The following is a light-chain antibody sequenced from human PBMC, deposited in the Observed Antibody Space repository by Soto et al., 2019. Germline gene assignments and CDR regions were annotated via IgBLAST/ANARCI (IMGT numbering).Light chain of an antibody. J-gene: IGKJ2*01. V-gene: IGKV1-5*03. CDR1: QSTSSW. Sequence: DIQMTQSPSTLSASVGVRVTITCRASQSTSSWLAWYQQKPGKAPKLLIYKTSTLESGVPSRFSGSGAGTEFTLTIGCLQPDDFATYYCQQYSSYSYTFGQGTKLEIK. CDR3: QQYSSYSYT. CDR2: KTS.